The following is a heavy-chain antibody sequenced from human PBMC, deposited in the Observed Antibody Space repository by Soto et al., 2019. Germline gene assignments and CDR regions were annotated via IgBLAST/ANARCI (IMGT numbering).Heavy chain of an antibody. CDR2: ITWNSGST. CDR1: GFMFDDFG. V-gene: IGHV3-20*04. J-gene: IGHJ3*02. D-gene: IGHD6-19*01. CDR3: ARDGGVAVAVDAFDI. Sequence: EVQMVESGGGVVRPGGSLRLSCAASGFMFDDFGMSWVRQAPGKGLEWVSGITWNSGSTGHADSVKGRFTISRDNAKNSLYLQMDSLRAEDTAFYYCARDGGVAVAVDAFDIWGQGTMVTVSS.